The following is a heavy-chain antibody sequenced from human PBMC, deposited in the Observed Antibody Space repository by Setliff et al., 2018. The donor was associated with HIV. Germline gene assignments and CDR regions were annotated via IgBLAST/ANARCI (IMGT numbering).Heavy chain of an antibody. D-gene: IGHD2-15*01. Sequence: ASVKVSCKASGYTFSSSGIRWVRQAPGQGVEWMGWISAYNGNTNYAQKLQGRVTMTTDTSTSTAYMELRSLRSDDTAVYYCARGYCGGGICYSPNWLDPWGQGTLVTVSS. J-gene: IGHJ5*02. V-gene: IGHV1-18*01. CDR1: GYTFSSSG. CDR2: ISAYNGNT. CDR3: ARGYCGGGICYSPNWLDP.